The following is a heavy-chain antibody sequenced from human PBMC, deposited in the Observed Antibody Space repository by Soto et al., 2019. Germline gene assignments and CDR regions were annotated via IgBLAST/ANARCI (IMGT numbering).Heavy chain of an antibody. CDR3: AKKGGVGSTWCFDY. CDR1: GFTFRSYS. J-gene: IGHJ4*02. V-gene: IGHV3-21*04. D-gene: IGHD1-26*01. CDR2: ISSSSSYI. Sequence: PGGSLRFACAASGFTFRSYSMNWVRQAPGKGVEGVSSISSSSSYIYYADSVKGRFTISRDNSKNTLFLQINNLRAGDTAVYYCAKKGGVGSTWCFDYWGQGTRVTVSS.